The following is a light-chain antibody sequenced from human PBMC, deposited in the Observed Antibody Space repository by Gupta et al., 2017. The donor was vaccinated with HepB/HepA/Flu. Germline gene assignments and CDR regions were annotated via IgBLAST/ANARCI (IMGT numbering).Light chain of an antibody. J-gene: IGKJ2*04. Sequence: DIVMTQSPEALAVSLGERATLHCKSSRSALYSVDNRHYLAWYQQRPGQPPKLIIYWASTRASGVPGRFSGSGSGTDFTLTISSLQAEDVAVYYCQQYHSPPCSFGQGTKLEI. CDR1: RSALYSVDNRHY. V-gene: IGKV4-1*01. CDR3: QQYHSPPCS. CDR2: WAS.